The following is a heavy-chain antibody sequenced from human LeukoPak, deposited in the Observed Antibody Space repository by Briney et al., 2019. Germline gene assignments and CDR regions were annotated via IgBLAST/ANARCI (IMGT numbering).Heavy chain of an antibody. CDR2: IYTSGST. CDR3: AREYCSSSSCFHYSYYYFMDV. CDR1: AGSISNYY. D-gene: IGHD2-2*01. J-gene: IGHJ6*04. Sequence: PSETLSLTCTVSAGSISNYYLSWIRQPAGKGLEWIGRIYTSGSTNYNPSLESRVTMSVDTSKNQFSLKLTSVTAADTAVYYCAREYCSSSSCFHYSYYYFMDVWGKGTKVTVSS. V-gene: IGHV4-4*07.